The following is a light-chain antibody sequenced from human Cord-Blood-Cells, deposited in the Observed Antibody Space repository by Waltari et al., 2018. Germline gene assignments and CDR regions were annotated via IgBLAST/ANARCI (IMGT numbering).Light chain of an antibody. CDR2: DAS. CDR3: QQRSKYT. V-gene: IGKV3-11*01. Sequence: EIVLTQSPATLSLSPGERATLSCRASQSVSSYLAWYQQKPGQAPRLLIYDASNRATGIPARCSGSGSGTDFTLTISSLEPEDFAVYYCQQRSKYTFGQGTKLEIK. J-gene: IGKJ2*01. CDR1: QSVSSY.